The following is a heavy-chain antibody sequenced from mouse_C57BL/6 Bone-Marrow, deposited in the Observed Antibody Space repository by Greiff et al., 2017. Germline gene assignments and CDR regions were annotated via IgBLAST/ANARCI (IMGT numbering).Heavy chain of an antibody. V-gene: IGHV1-53*01. CDR1: GYTFTSYW. J-gene: IGHJ2*01. CDR3: AKGRVIYYDYDGGYYGDY. CDR2: INPSNGGT. Sequence: QVQLQQPGTELVKPGASVKLSCKASGYTFTSYWMHWVKQRPGQGLEWIGNINPSNGGTNYNEKFKSKATLTVDKSSSTAYMQLSSLTSEDTAVYYCAKGRVIYYDYDGGYYGDYGGQGTTLTVSS. D-gene: IGHD2-4*01.